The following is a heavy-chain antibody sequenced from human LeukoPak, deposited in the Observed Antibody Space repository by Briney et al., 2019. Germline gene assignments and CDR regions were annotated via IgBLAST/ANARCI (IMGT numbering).Heavy chain of an antibody. CDR1: GYTFTSYY. CDR3: AKDPSRDSSGYYYGLTVDY. CDR2: INPGGGST. J-gene: IGHJ4*02. V-gene: IGHV1-46*01. Sequence: ASVKVSCKASGYTFTSYYMHWVRQAPGQGLEWMGIINPGGGSTSYAQKFQGRVTMTRDTSTSTVYMELSSLRAEDTAVYYCAKDPSRDSSGYYYGLTVDYWGQGTLVTVSS. D-gene: IGHD3-22*01.